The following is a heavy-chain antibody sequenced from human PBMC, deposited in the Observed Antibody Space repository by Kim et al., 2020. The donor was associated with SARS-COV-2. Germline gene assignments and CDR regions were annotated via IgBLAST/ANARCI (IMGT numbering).Heavy chain of an antibody. V-gene: IGHV3-33*01. CDR2: DGSNT. Sequence: DGSNTYYADYVKGRFTISGDNSKNTLYLQMNRLRAADTAVYYCAGGYDYWGQGTLVTVSS. J-gene: IGHJ4*02. D-gene: IGHD3-22*01. CDR3: AGGYDY.